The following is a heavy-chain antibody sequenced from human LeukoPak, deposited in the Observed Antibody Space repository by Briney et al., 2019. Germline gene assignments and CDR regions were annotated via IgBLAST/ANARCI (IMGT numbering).Heavy chain of an antibody. CDR1: GGSISSGGYY. Sequence: SETLSLTCTVSGGSISSGGYYWSWIRQHPGTGLEWIGYIYYSGSTYYNPSLKSRVTISVDTSKNQFSLKLSSVTAADTAVYYCARGDTGDFAWFDPWGQGTLVTVSS. CDR2: IYYSGST. J-gene: IGHJ5*02. CDR3: ARGDTGDFAWFDP. D-gene: IGHD7-27*01. V-gene: IGHV4-31*03.